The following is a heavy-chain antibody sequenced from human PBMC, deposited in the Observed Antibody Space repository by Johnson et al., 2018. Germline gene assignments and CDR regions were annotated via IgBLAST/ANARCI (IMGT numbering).Heavy chain of an antibody. CDR2: ISSSSSYI. CDR1: GFTFSSYS. V-gene: IGHV3-21*01. D-gene: IGHD1-26*01. Sequence: VQLVESGGGLVKPGGSLRLSCAASGFTFSSYSMNWVRQAPGKGLEWVSSISSSSSYIYYADSVKGRFTISRDNAKNSLYLQMNSLRAEDTAVYYCARDRGWEGDAFDIWGQGTMVTVSS. CDR3: ARDRGWEGDAFDI. J-gene: IGHJ3*02.